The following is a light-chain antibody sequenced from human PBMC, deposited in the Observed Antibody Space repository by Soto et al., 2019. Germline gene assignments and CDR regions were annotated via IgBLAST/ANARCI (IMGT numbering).Light chain of an antibody. J-gene: IGKJ4*01. V-gene: IGKV3-15*01. CDR3: QYYNNWLAT. CDR2: AAS. Sequence: ILMTQSPATLSLSPGERATLSCRASQSVSSYLAWYQQKPGQAPRLLIYAASTRATGVSARFSGSGSGTEFTLTISSLQSEDFTIYYCQYYNNWLATFGGGTKVDIK. CDR1: QSVSSY.